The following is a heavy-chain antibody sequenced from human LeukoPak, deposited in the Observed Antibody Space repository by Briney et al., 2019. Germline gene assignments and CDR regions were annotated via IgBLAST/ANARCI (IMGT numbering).Heavy chain of an antibody. Sequence: GGSLRLSCAASGFTFGNYWMSWVRQAPGKGLEWVANIKQAGSEKNYVDSVKGRFTISRDNAKNTLYLQMNSLRAEDTAVYYCAREWFPGAFDIWGQGTMVTVSS. CDR3: AREWFPGAFDI. V-gene: IGHV3-7*01. J-gene: IGHJ3*02. D-gene: IGHD3-10*01. CDR1: GFTFGNYW. CDR2: IKQAGSEK.